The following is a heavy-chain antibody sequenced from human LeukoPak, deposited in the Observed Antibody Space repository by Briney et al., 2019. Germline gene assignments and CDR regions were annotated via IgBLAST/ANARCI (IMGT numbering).Heavy chain of an antibody. V-gene: IGHV3-74*01. Sequence: GGSLRLSCAASGFTFSSYWTHWVRQAPGKGLVWVSRINSDGSSTSYADSVKGRFTISRDNAKNTLYLQMNSLRAEDTAVYYCARGTVTNYYYYGMDVWGQGTTVTVSS. CDR2: INSDGSST. CDR1: GFTFSSYW. D-gene: IGHD4-17*01. J-gene: IGHJ6*02. CDR3: ARGTVTNYYYYGMDV.